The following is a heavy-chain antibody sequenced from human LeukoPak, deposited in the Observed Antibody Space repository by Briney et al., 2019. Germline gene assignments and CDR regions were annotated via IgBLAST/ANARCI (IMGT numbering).Heavy chain of an antibody. J-gene: IGHJ1*01. D-gene: IGHD1-26*01. V-gene: IGHV1-2*02. CDR2: INPQSGDT. CDR3: ATGEKGTSWWDDLQH. CDR1: GYSFTGYY. Sequence: ASVKVSCKASGYSFTGYYIHWVRQAPGQGLEWTGWINPQSGDTNYLQKFQGRVTMTRDTSISTVDMELISLRSDDTATYYCATGEKGTSWWDDLQHWGQGTLVTVSS.